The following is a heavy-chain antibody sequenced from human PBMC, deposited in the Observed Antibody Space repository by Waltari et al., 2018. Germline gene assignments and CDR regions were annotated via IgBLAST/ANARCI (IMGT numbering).Heavy chain of an antibody. J-gene: IGHJ4*01. D-gene: IGHD7-27*01. CDR2: IKSQNDGATT. CDR3: TTLDAPWGG. V-gene: IGHV3-15*01. Sequence: EVQMVESGGGSMKHGDYLRLSCVASGFRFPPAWLTWVRQAPGKGLEWVGRIKSQNDGATTDFAASVRGRFSISRDDSQNMVFLQMNSLRTEDTALYYCTTLDAPWGGWGHGTLVTVSS. CDR1: GFRFPPAW.